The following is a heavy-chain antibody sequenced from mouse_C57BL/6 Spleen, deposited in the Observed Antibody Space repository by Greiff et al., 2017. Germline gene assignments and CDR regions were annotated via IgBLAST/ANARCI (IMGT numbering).Heavy chain of an antibody. CDR3: TRFYNYGSSYG. CDR2: INPSTGGT. D-gene: IGHD1-1*01. Sequence: VQLQQSGPELVKPGASVKISCKASGYSFTGYYMNWVKQSPEKSLEWIGEINPSTGGTTYKQKFKAKATLTVDKSSSTAYMQLKSLTSEDSAVYYCTRFYNYGSSYGWGQGTTLTVSS. CDR1: GYSFTGYY. V-gene: IGHV1-42*01. J-gene: IGHJ2*01.